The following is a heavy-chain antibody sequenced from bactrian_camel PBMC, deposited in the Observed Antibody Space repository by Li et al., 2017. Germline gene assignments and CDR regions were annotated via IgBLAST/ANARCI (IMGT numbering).Heavy chain of an antibody. J-gene: IGHJ4*01. D-gene: IGHD6*01. Sequence: HVQLVESGGGSVQAGGSLRLSCVASGVASRRNCMGWFRQAPGKERVGIASINTDGRTNYADSMKGRFTISRDTAKNTMYLQMNSLTPDDSAMYYCAADFRTVVAGCTFYDYTYWGRGTQVTVS. CDR2: INTDGRT. CDR1: GVASRRNC. V-gene: IGHV3S53*01. CDR3: AADFRTVVAGCTFYDYTY.